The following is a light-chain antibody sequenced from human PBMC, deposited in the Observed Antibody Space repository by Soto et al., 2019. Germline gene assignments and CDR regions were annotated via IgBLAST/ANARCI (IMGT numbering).Light chain of an antibody. Sequence: IGCTQCPSHLSLSPADRAPSSCEASQSVSSRYSAWYQQKPGQAPRLLIYGASTRATGIPDRFSGSGSETDFTLTISRLEPEDFAVYYCQHCGSSPRTFGQGTKVDIK. V-gene: IGKV3-20*01. J-gene: IGKJ1*01. CDR2: GAS. CDR1: QSVSSRY. CDR3: QHCGSSPRT.